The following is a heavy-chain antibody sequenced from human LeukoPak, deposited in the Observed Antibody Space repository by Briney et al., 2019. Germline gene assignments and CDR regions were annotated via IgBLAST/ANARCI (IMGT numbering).Heavy chain of an antibody. CDR3: ARHGYSSGWSAPFGY. CDR2: IYYSGST. CDR1: GGSISSYY. V-gene: IGHV4-59*08. J-gene: IGHJ4*02. Sequence: SETLSLTCTVSGGSISSYYWSWIRQPPGQGLEWIGYIYYSGSTNYNPSLKSRVPISVDTSKNQFSLKLSSVTAADTAVYYCARHGYSSGWSAPFGYWGQGTLVTVSS. D-gene: IGHD6-19*01.